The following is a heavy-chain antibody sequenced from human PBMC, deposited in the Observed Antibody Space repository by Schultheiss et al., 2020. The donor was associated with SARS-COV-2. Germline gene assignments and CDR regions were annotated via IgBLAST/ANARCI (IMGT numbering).Heavy chain of an antibody. V-gene: IGHV4-34*01. J-gene: IGHJ4*02. CDR2: INHSGST. Sequence: SETLSLTCAVYGGSFGGYYWSWIRQPPGKGLEWIGEINHSGSTNYNPSLKSRVTISVDTSKNQFSLKLSSVTAADTAVYYCASLAPFDYWGQGTLVTVSS. CDR3: ASLAPFDY. CDR1: GGSFGGYY.